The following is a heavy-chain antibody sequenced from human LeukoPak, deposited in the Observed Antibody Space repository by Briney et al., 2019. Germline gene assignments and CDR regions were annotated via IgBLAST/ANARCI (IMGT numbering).Heavy chain of an antibody. CDR1: GYTFNKYG. V-gene: IGHV1-18*01. J-gene: IGHJ3*02. CDR3: ARDRGPGSPHDAFDI. CDR2: ISGYNGNT. D-gene: IGHD3-10*01. Sequence: GASVKVSCKASGYTFNKYGLSWVRQAPGQGLEWMGWISGYNGNTNYAQKLQDRVTMNTDTSTSTAYMELRSLRSDDTAVYYCARDRGPGSPHDAFDIWGQGTMVTVSS.